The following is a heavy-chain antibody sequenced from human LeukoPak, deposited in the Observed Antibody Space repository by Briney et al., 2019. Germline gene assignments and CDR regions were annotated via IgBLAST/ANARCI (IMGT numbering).Heavy chain of an antibody. CDR2: IYYSGST. CDR1: GGSVSSSNYY. J-gene: IGHJ4*02. Sequence: SETLSLTCTVYGGSVSSSNYYWGWIRQPPGKGLEWIGSIYYSGSTYYNPSLKSRVTISVDTSKNYFSLKLSSVTAADTAVYYCARVGLGKHRMDFDYWGQGTLVTVSS. V-gene: IGHV4-39*02. CDR3: ARVGLGKHRMDFDY. D-gene: IGHD7-27*01.